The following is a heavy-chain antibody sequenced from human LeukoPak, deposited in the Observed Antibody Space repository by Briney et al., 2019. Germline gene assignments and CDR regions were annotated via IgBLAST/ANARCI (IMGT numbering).Heavy chain of an antibody. J-gene: IGHJ4*02. CDR3: AKGRTLGYCSGGSCYLFDY. CDR1: GFTFSSYA. CDR2: ISGSGGST. V-gene: IGHV3-23*01. Sequence: GGSLRLSCAASGFTFSSYAMSWVRQAPGKGLEWVSAISGSGGSTYYADSAKGRFTISRDNSKNTLYLQMNSLRAEDTAVYYCAKGRTLGYCSGGSCYLFDYWGQGTLVTVSS. D-gene: IGHD2-15*01.